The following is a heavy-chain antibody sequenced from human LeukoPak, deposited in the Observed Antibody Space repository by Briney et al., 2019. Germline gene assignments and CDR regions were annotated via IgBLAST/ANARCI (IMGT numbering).Heavy chain of an antibody. Sequence: SGGSLRLSCAASGFTFSSYAMHWVRQAPGKGLEWVAVISYDGSNKYYADSVKGRFTISRDNSKNTLYLQMNSLRAEDTAVYYCARDAGGPFDYWGQGTLVTVSS. CDR3: ARDAGGPFDY. CDR1: GFTFSSYA. V-gene: IGHV3-30*04. CDR2: ISYDGSNK. J-gene: IGHJ4*02. D-gene: IGHD2-15*01.